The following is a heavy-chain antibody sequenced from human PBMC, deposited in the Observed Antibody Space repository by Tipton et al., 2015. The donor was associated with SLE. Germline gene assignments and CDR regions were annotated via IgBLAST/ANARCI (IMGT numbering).Heavy chain of an antibody. CDR2: MNPNSGNT. CDR3: ARGVLWFREGFDAFDI. J-gene: IGHJ3*02. V-gene: IGHV1-8*03. D-gene: IGHD3-10*01. Sequence: QVQLVQSGAEVKKPGASVKVSCKASGYTFTSYDINWVRQATGQGLEWMGWMNPNSGNTGYAQKFQGRVTITRNTSISTAYMELSSLRSEDTAVYYCARGVLWFREGFDAFDIWGQGTMVTVSS. CDR1: GYTFTSYD.